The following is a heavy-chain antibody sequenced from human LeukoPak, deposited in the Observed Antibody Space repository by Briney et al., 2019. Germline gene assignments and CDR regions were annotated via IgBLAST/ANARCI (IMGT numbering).Heavy chain of an antibody. V-gene: IGHV3-23*01. Sequence: TGGSLRLSCAASGFTFSSYAMTWVRQGPGKGLEWVSVISGSGDTTYYADSVWGRFTISRDNSKNTLYLQMNSLRADDTAIYYCATERPAFDIWGQGTMATVSS. J-gene: IGHJ3*02. CDR3: ATERPAFDI. CDR2: ISGSGDTT. CDR1: GFTFSSYA.